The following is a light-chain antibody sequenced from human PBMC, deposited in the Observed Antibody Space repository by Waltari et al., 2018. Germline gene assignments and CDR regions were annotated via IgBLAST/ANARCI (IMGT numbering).Light chain of an antibody. CDR3: SSYTSSSTVVV. V-gene: IGLV2-14*01. CDR1: SSDVGGYNY. CDR2: DVS. Sequence: QSALTQPASVSGSPGQSITISCTGTSSDVGGYNYVPWYQQHPGKAPKLLTYDVSKRPSGVSNRFSGSKSGNTATLTIAGLQAEDEADYYCSSYTSSSTVVVFGGGTKLTVL. J-gene: IGLJ2*01.